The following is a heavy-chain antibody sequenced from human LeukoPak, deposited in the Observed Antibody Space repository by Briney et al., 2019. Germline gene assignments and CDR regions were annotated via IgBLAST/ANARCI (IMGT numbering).Heavy chain of an antibody. CDR1: GYSISSGYF. CDR2: FSHSGST. J-gene: IGHJ4*02. Sequence: SETLSLTCTVSGYSISSGYFWGWIRPPPGKGLEWIGSFSHSGSTHYNPSLKSRVTISEDTSKNQFSLKLSSVTAADTAVYYCARDPGDYDTTVFDYWGQGTLVTVSS. D-gene: IGHD3-22*01. CDR3: ARDPGDYDTTVFDY. V-gene: IGHV4-38-2*02.